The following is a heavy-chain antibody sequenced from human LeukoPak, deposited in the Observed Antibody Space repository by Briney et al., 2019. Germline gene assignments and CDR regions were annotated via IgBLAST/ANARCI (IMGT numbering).Heavy chain of an antibody. CDR2: IKSKTDGGTT. Sequence: GGSLRLSRAASGFTFSNAWMTWVRQAPGKGLEWVGRIKSKTDGGTTDYAAPVKGRFTISRDDSKNTLYLQMNSLKTEDTAVYYCTREAVTANGYFDYWGQGTLVTVSS. CDR3: TREAVTANGYFDY. V-gene: IGHV3-15*01. J-gene: IGHJ4*02. D-gene: IGHD2-21*02. CDR1: GFTFSNAW.